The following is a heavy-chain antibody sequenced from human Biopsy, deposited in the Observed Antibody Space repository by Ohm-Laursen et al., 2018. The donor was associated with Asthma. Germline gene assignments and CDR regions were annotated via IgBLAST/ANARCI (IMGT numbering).Heavy chain of an antibody. J-gene: IGHJ4*02. V-gene: IGHV1-2*06. CDR1: GYTFSDYY. CDR3: AREIKTRFSLDD. CDR2: INPNTGDT. Sequence: ASVKVSCKASGYTFSDYYIHWVRQAPGQGLEWMGRINPNTGDTISAQSFQGRLTMTRDTSSSTAYTELRKMRSDDTALYYCAREIKTRFSLDDWGQGTLVTVSS.